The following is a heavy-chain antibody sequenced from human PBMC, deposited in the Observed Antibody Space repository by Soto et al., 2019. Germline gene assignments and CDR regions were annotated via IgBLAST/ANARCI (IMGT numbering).Heavy chain of an antibody. CDR2: IYTGGST. Sequence: RSLRLSCAASGFTVSSNYMSWVRQAPGKGLEWVSVIYTGGSTYYADSVKGRFTISRDNSKNTLYLQMNSLRAEDTAVYYCARDYGGSGRFDYWGQGTLVTVSS. V-gene: IGHV3-66*01. CDR1: GFTVSSNY. CDR3: ARDYGGSGRFDY. D-gene: IGHD4-17*01. J-gene: IGHJ4*02.